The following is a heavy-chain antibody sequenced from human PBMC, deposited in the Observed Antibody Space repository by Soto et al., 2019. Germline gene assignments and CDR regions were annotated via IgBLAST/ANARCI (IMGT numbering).Heavy chain of an antibody. Sequence: PSETLSLTWTVSWGSISSYYGSWIRQPPGKGLEWIGYIYYSGSTNYNPSLKSRVTISVDTSKNQFSLKLSSVTAADTAVYYCARDPSTYYDFWSGYNPRGWFDPWGQGTLVTVSS. J-gene: IGHJ5*02. CDR1: WGSISSYY. CDR2: IYYSGST. CDR3: ARDPSTYYDFWSGYNPRGWFDP. D-gene: IGHD3-3*01. V-gene: IGHV4-59*01.